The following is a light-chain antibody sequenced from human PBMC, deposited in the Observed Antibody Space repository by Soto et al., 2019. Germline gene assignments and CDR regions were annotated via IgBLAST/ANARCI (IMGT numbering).Light chain of an antibody. J-gene: IGKJ5*01. CDR1: QSVSSSY. CDR3: QQYEISPIT. Sequence: EIVLAQSPGTLSLSPGEIATLSCRASQSVSSSYLAWYQQKPGQAPRLIIHGASIRATGIPDRFSGSGSGTDCTLTISRLEPEDFAVYYCQQYEISPITFGQGTRLEI. CDR2: GAS. V-gene: IGKV3-20*01.